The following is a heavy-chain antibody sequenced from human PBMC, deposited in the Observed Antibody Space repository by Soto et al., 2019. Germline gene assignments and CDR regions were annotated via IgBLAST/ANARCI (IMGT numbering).Heavy chain of an antibody. D-gene: IGHD3-22*01. CDR2: IIPIFGTA. V-gene: IGHV1-69*01. CDR1: GGTFSSYA. Sequence: QVQLVQSGAEVKKPGSSVKVSCKASGGTFSSYAISWVRQAPGQGLEWMGGIIPIFGTANYAQKFQGRVTITGDESTSTAYMELSSLRSEDTAVYYCASAYYYDSSGYHDYYGMDVWGQGTTVTVSS. CDR3: ASAYYYDSSGYHDYYGMDV. J-gene: IGHJ6*02.